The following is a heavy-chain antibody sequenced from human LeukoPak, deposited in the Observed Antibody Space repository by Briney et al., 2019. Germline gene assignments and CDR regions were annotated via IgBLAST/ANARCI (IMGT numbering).Heavy chain of an antibody. V-gene: IGHV1-2*02. Sequence: ASVKVSCKTSGYTFTGHYIHWVRQAPGQGLEWMGWINANNGATHCAQKFQDRVTMTRDTSISTVYMELSRLTSDDTAAYYCARDQNYYDTNTYYGIDCWGQGTLVTVSS. CDR2: INANNGAT. J-gene: IGHJ4*02. CDR1: GYTFTGHY. D-gene: IGHD3-22*01. CDR3: ARDQNYYDTNTYYGIDC.